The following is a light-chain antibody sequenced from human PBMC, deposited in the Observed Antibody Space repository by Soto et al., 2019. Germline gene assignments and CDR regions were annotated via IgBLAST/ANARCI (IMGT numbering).Light chain of an antibody. CDR2: DAS. J-gene: IGKJ4*01. CDR3: QQYNSYSLT. Sequence: DIQMTQSPSTLSASVGDRVTITCRARQSISSWLAWYQQKPGKAPKVLIYDASKLESGVPSRFSGSGSGLEFTLTISSLQPDDFATYYCQQYNSYSLTFGGGTKAEIK. V-gene: IGKV1-5*01. CDR1: QSISSW.